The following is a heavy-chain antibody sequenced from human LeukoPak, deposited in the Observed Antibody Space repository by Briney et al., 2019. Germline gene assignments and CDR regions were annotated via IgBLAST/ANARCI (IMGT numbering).Heavy chain of an antibody. D-gene: IGHD1-26*01. CDR1: GFTFNTYT. CDR3: ARAVGAIDY. Sequence: GGSLRLSCAASGFTFNTYTMNWVRQAPGKGLEWVSAIYSGGSTYYADSVKGRFTISRDNSKNTLYLQMNSLRAEDTAVYYCARAVGAIDYWGQGTLVTVSS. J-gene: IGHJ4*02. CDR2: IYSGGST. V-gene: IGHV3-66*01.